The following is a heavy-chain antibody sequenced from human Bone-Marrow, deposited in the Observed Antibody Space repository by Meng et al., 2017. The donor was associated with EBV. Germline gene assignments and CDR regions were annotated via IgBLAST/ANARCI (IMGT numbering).Heavy chain of an antibody. V-gene: IGHV1-18*01. CDR2: ISAYNGNT. J-gene: IGHJ4*02. Sequence: QAQPGTEGAEGKRPGAPVKVSGKASGYTFTSYGISWVRQAPGQGLEWMGWISAYNGNTNYAQKLQGRVTMTTDTSTSTAYMELRSLRSDDTAVYYCARDWESDYYGSGSYYQGSDYWGQGTLVTVSS. D-gene: IGHD3-10*01. CDR1: GYTFTSYG. CDR3: ARDWESDYYGSGSYYQGSDY.